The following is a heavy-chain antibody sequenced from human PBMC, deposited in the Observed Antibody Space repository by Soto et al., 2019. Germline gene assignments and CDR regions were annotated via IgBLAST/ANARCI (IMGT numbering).Heavy chain of an antibody. V-gene: IGHV1-2*04. CDR3: GGGEDSSRCGIYY. J-gene: IGHJ4*02. D-gene: IGHD3-22*01. CDR2: INPNSGGT. CDR1: GYTFTGHY. Sequence: ASVKVSCKASGYTFTGHYMHWVRQAPGQGLEWMGWINPNSGGTNYAQKFQGWVTMTRDTSISTAYMELSRLRSDDTAVYYCGGGEDSSRCGIYYCGQGPLVTVSS.